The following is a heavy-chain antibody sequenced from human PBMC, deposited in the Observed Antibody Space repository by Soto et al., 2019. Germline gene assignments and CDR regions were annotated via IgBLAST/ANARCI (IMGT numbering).Heavy chain of an antibody. D-gene: IGHD6-19*01. Sequence: NPSETLSLTCSVSGSSISGSYWSWIRQSPGKGLEWLGYVYYTGSTNYSPSLRSRVSISVDTSKNEFSLRLSSVTAADTAVYFCARSVAVPGAHIDYWGQGTQVTVSS. CDR3: ARSVAVPGAHIDY. CDR1: GSSISGSY. V-gene: IGHV4-59*01. J-gene: IGHJ4*02. CDR2: VYYTGST.